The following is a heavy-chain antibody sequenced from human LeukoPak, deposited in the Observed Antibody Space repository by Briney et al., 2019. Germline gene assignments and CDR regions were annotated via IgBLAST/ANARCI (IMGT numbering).Heavy chain of an antibody. J-gene: IGHJ4*02. Sequence: SVKVSCTASGGTFSSYAISWVRQAPGQGLEWMGGIIPIFGTANYAQKFQGRVTITADESTSTAYMELSSLRSEDTAVYYCARELPDTAIPDYWGQGTLVTVSS. CDR2: IIPIFGTA. V-gene: IGHV1-69*13. CDR1: GGTFSSYA. D-gene: IGHD5-18*01. CDR3: ARELPDTAIPDY.